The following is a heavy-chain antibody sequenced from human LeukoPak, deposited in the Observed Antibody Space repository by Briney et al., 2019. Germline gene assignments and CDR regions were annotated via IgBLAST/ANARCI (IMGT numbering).Heavy chain of an antibody. J-gene: IGHJ4*02. Sequence: PGGSLRLSCAASGFTFRNYWMSWVRQAPGKGLEWVANIKQDGSEKYYVDSVKGRFTISRDNAENSLDLQMKSLRAEDTAVYYCARESGYSYDYVKYWGQGTLVTVSS. CDR2: IKQDGSEK. D-gene: IGHD5-18*01. V-gene: IGHV3-7*01. CDR3: ARESGYSYDYVKY. CDR1: GFTFRNYW.